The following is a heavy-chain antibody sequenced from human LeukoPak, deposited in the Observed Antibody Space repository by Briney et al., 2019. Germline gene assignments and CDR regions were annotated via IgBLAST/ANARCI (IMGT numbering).Heavy chain of an antibody. CDR1: GSTFGDYA. J-gene: IGHJ4*02. Sequence: GGSLRLSCTASGSTFGDYAMSWVRQAPGKGLEWVGFIRSKAYGGTTEYAASVKGRFTISRDDSKSIACLQMNSLKTEDTAVYYCTRGRSKYYYDSSGYLDHWGQGTLVTVSS. V-gene: IGHV3-49*04. CDR2: IRSKAYGGTT. CDR3: TRGRSKYYYDSSGYLDH. D-gene: IGHD3-22*01.